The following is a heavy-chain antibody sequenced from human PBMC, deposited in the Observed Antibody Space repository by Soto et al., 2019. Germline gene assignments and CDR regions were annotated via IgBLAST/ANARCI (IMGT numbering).Heavy chain of an antibody. D-gene: IGHD6-6*01. V-gene: IGHV1-69*12. Sequence: QVQLVQSGAEVKKPGSSVKVSCKASGGTFSSYAISWVRQAPGQGLEWMGGIIPIFGTANYAQKFQGRVTITADESTSTAYMELSSLRSDDTAVYYCARDVLTSSSSVVDLWGRGTLVTVSS. CDR1: GGTFSSYA. CDR3: ARDVLTSSSSVVDL. J-gene: IGHJ2*01. CDR2: IIPIFGTA.